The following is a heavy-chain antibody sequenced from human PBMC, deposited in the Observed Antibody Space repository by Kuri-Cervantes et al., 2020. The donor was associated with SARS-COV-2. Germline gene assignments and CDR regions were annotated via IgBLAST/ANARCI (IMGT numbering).Heavy chain of an antibody. V-gene: IGHV5-51*01. CDR1: GYSFTSYW. D-gene: IGHD3-3*01. CDR2: IYPGDSDT. Sequence: QGPCQGLGYSFTSYWIGWVRQMPGKGLEWMGIIYPGDSDTRYSPSFQGQVTISADKSISTAYLQWSSLEASDTAMYYCARVSTIFGVALHGYYYMDVWGKGTTVTVSS. J-gene: IGHJ6*03. CDR3: ARVSTIFGVALHGYYYMDV.